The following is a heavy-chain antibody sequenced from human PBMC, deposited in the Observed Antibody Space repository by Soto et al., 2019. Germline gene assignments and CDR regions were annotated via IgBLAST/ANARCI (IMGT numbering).Heavy chain of an antibody. CDR2: IYYSGGT. CDR3: ARHQPRTLAALEIPFDF. V-gene: IGHV4-61*08. J-gene: IGHJ4*02. Sequence: SETLSLTCTVSCGSMRSGGYFWSWIRQHPGKGLEWIGNIYYSGGTYYNPSLKSRVTISVETSKNQLSLKLTSVTAADTAVYFCARHQPRTLAALEIPFDFWGKGTLVTVSS. CDR1: CGSMRSGGYF. D-gene: IGHD2-2*01.